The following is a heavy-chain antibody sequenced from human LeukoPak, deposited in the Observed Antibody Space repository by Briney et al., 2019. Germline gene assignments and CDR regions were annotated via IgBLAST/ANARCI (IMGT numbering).Heavy chain of an antibody. D-gene: IGHD2-2*01. Sequence: PSETLSLTCAVYGGSFSGYYWSWIRQPPGKGLEWIGEINHSGSTNYNPSLKSRVTISVDTSKNQFSLKLSSVTAADTAVYYCARVGDIVVVPAAPYWFDPWGQGTLVTVSS. J-gene: IGHJ5*02. V-gene: IGHV4-34*01. CDR3: ARVGDIVVVPAAPYWFDP. CDR1: GGSFSGYY. CDR2: INHSGST.